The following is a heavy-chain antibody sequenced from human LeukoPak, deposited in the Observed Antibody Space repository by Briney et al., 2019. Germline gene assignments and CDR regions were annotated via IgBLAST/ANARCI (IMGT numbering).Heavy chain of an antibody. Sequence: PSETLSLTCTVSGGSISNYYWNWVRQPPGKGLEWIAYIYYSGITNYNPSLKSRVTISVDTSKNQFSLRLSSVTAADTAVYYCVRLKKVATDDYYYFDLWGRGTLVTVSS. CDR3: VRLKKVATDDYYYFDL. CDR1: GGSISNYY. J-gene: IGHJ2*01. V-gene: IGHV4-59*01. D-gene: IGHD3-10*01. CDR2: IYYSGIT.